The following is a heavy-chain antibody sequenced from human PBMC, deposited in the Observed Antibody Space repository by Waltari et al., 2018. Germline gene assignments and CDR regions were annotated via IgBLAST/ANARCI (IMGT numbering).Heavy chain of an antibody. CDR3: AKVWKNYRTDY. J-gene: IGHJ4*02. D-gene: IGHD1-7*01. Sequence: QLQLQESGPGLVKPSETLSLTCTVPSGAISSSGYYWGWIRQPPGKGLEWMGSIYYSGNTYDNPSLKNRVTISVDTSKNQFSLKVTSVTAADTAVYYCAKVWKNYRTDYWGQGTLVTVSS. CDR1: SGAISSSGYY. V-gene: IGHV4-39*07. CDR2: IYYSGNT.